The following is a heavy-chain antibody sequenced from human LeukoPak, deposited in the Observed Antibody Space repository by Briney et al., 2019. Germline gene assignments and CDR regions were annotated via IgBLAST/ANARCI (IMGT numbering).Heavy chain of an antibody. Sequence: GESLKISCKGSGYSFTSYWIGWVRQMPGKGLEWMGIIYPGDSDTRYSPSFQGQVTISADKSISTAYLQWSSLKASDTAVYYCARPGLGGNHGMDAFDIWGQGTMVTVSS. CDR2: IYPGDSDT. CDR3: ARPGLGGNHGMDAFDI. J-gene: IGHJ3*02. V-gene: IGHV5-51*01. D-gene: IGHD2-15*01. CDR1: GYSFTSYW.